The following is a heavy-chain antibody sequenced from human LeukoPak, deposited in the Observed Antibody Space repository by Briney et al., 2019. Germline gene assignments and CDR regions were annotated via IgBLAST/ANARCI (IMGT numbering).Heavy chain of an antibody. D-gene: IGHD3-10*01. CDR1: GGSISSSNW. CDR2: IYHSGST. V-gene: IGHV4-4*02. CDR3: ARAYGSGSSSLFDY. Sequence: PSETLSLTCAVSGGSISSSNWWSWVRQPPGKGLEWIGEIYHSGSTNYNPSLKSRVTISVDKSQNQFSLKLSSVTAADTAVYYCARAYGSGSSSLFDYWGQGTLVTVSS. J-gene: IGHJ4*02.